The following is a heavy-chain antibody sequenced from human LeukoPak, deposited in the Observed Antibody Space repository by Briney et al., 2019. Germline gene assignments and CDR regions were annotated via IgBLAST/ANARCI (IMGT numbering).Heavy chain of an antibody. Sequence: GGSLRLSCVASGFPFTNNYMSWVRQAPGRGLEWVSVINVGGSVSYGESVKGRFTISRDNSNSTLYLQMNSLRVEDTALYYCARVRRQVGSRWFDSWGQGTLVTVSS. CDR2: INVGGSV. V-gene: IGHV3-53*01. CDR3: ARVRRQVGSRWFDS. J-gene: IGHJ5*01. CDR1: GFPFTNNY. D-gene: IGHD1-26*01.